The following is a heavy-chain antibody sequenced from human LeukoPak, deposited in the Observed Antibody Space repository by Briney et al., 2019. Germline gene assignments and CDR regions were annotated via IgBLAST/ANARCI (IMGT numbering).Heavy chain of an antibody. CDR2: IGPTGTDR. CDR1: GFTFSSCG. Sequence: GGSLRLSCAASGFTFSSCGFNWVRHAPGKGLEWVSSIGPTGTDRYYADSVRGRFTISRDNAKNSMYLQMDSLRDEDTAVYYCATETIGRHYDYWGQGTLLTVSS. J-gene: IGHJ4*02. CDR3: ATETIGRHYDY. V-gene: IGHV3-21*01. D-gene: IGHD1-14*01.